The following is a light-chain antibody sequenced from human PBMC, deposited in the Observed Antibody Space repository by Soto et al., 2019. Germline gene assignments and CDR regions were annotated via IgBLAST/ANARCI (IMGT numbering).Light chain of an antibody. J-gene: IGKJ4*01. CDR2: GDS. CDR1: QRLVNTHVNTS. V-gene: IGKV2-30*01. Sequence: EVVITQSPLSLPVTPGQPSSIACSSNQRLVNTHVNTSLNCLQHRPGQSPRRPTDGDSNGYSGVPDSFSGSGSGTHVTLKISKVEAGNVGVFHCIQRPHWSLTFGGGTKVDIK. CDR3: IQRPHWSLT.